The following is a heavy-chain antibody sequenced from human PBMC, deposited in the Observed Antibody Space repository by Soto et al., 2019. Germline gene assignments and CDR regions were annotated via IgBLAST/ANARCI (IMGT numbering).Heavy chain of an antibody. CDR2: ISAYNGNT. J-gene: IGHJ5*02. CDR1: GYTLTIYG. CDR3: ARAWGYSYGFDP. Sequence: ASVKGACKTSGYTLTIYGISWVRQAPGQGLEWMGWISAYNGNTNYAQKLQGRVTMTTDTSTSTAYMELRSLRSDDTAVYYCARAWGYSYGFDPWGQGTLVTVSS. D-gene: IGHD5-18*01. V-gene: IGHV1-18*01.